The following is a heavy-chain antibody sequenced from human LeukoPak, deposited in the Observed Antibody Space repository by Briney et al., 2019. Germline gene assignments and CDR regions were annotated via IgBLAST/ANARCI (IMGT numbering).Heavy chain of an antibody. CDR2: ISGSGVTT. J-gene: IGHJ1*01. V-gene: IGHV3-23*01. D-gene: IGHD1-26*01. Sequence: GGSLRLSCIASGFTFSDYAMGWVRQAPGKGLEWVSAISGSGVTTHYAGSVQGRFSISRDNSKNTLSLQMNSLRVEDTALYYCVKKVVVGATSPYSDFQDWGQGTLVTVSS. CDR1: GFTFSDYA. CDR3: VKKVVVGATSPYSDFQD.